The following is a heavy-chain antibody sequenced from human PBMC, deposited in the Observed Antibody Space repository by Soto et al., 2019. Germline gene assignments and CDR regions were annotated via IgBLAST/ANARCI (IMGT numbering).Heavy chain of an antibody. CDR1: GGSISSGGYY. V-gene: IGHV4-31*03. CDR3: ARSTGDNWNTNNFDY. Sequence: SETLSLTCTVSGGSISSGGYYWSWIRQHPGKGLEWIGYIYYSGSTYYNPSLKSRVTISVDTSKNQFSLKLSSVTAADTAVYYCARSTGDNWNTNNFDYWGQGTLVTVSS. J-gene: IGHJ4*02. CDR2: IYYSGST. D-gene: IGHD1-20*01.